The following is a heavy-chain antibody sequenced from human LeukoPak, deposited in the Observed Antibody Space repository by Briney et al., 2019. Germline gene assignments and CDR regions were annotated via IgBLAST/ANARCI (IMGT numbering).Heavy chain of an antibody. V-gene: IGHV4-30-2*01. Sequence: SETLSLTCAVSGGSISSGGYSWSWIRQPPGKGLEWIGYIYHSGSTYYNPSLKSRVTVSVDRSKNQFSLKLSSVTAADTAVYYCASSYYYDSSGYYYQLDYWGQGTLVTVSS. J-gene: IGHJ4*02. CDR2: IYHSGST. CDR3: ASSYYYDSSGYYYQLDY. D-gene: IGHD3-22*01. CDR1: GGSISSGGYS.